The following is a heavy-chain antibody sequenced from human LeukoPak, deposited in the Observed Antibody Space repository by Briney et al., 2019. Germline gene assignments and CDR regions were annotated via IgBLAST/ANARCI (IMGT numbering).Heavy chain of an antibody. Sequence: SETLSLTCTVSGGSISTRSISSYYWSWVRQPAGKGLEWIGRIYNSGTTNYNPSLKSRVTMSVDTSKNQFSLKLNSVTAADTAVYYCARGAPSDYWGQGTLVTVSS. CDR2: IYNSGTT. CDR3: ARGAPSDY. V-gene: IGHV4-4*07. J-gene: IGHJ4*02. CDR1: GGSISTRSISSYY.